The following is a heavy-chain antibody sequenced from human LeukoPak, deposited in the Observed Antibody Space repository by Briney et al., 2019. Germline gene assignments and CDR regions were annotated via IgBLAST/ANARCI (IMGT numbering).Heavy chain of an antibody. J-gene: IGHJ5*02. D-gene: IGHD3-16*01. CDR2: ISGDGGST. Sequence: PGGSVRLSCAASGFTFSNYAMSWVRQAPGKGLAWVSGISGDGGSTYYADSVKGRFTISRDNSKNTLYLQMNSLRADDTAVYHCARQGGPENNWFDPWGQGTLVTVSS. CDR1: GFTFSNYA. V-gene: IGHV3-23*01. CDR3: ARQGGPENNWFDP.